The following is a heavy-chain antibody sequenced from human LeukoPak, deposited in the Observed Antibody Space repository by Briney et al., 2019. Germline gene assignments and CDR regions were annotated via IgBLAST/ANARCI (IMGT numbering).Heavy chain of an antibody. Sequence: SVKVSCKASGYTFTSYGISWVRQAPGQGLEWMGRIIPILGIANYAQKFQGRVTITADKSTSTAYMELSSLRSEDTAVYYCARDYGQQLHHNYYGMDVWGQGTTVTVSS. CDR3: ARDYGQQLHHNYYGMDV. J-gene: IGHJ6*02. D-gene: IGHD6-13*01. CDR2: IIPILGIA. CDR1: GYTFTSYG. V-gene: IGHV1-69*04.